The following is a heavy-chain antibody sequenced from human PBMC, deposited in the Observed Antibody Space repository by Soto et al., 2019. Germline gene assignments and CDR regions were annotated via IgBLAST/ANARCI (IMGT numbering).Heavy chain of an antibody. V-gene: IGHV3-74*01. CDR3: ARDGGSADIDFDY. CDR1: GFTFSSCA. J-gene: IGHJ4*01. CDR2: ISGDGSET. D-gene: IGHD2-15*01. Sequence: GGSLRLSCAASGFTFSSCAMGWVRQAPGKGLEWVSCISGDGSETTYADSVKGRFTLSRDNAKNTVYLQMNSLRAEDTAMYYCARDGGSADIDFDYWGHGTLVTVSS.